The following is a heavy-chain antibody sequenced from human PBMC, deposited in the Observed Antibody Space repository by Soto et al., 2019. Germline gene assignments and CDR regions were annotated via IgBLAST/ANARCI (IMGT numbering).Heavy chain of an antibody. Sequence: PSETLSLTCTVSGGSISSGGYYWSWIRQHPGKGLEWIGYIYYSGSTYYNPSLKSRVTISVDTSKNQFSLKLSSVTAADPAVYYCSETTMVRGVIISGGQGTLVTVSS. D-gene: IGHD3-10*01. CDR1: GGSISSGGYY. V-gene: IGHV4-31*03. CDR2: IYYSGST. CDR3: SETTMVRGVIIS. J-gene: IGHJ4*02.